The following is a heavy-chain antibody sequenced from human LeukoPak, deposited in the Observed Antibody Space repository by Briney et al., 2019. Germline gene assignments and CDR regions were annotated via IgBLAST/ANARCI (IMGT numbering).Heavy chain of an antibody. CDR1: GFTFSTSG. CDR2: ISSNGGST. CDR3: VSAPRYYGGKASYLDY. V-gene: IGHV3-64*05. J-gene: IGHJ4*02. D-gene: IGHD4-23*01. Sequence: GGSLTLSCSASGFTFSTSGMHWVRQAPGDGLEYVSAISSNGGSTYYADSVRGRFTISRDNSKNTVYFQMSSLRPDDTAVYYCVSAPRYYGGKASYLDYWGQGSLVTVSS.